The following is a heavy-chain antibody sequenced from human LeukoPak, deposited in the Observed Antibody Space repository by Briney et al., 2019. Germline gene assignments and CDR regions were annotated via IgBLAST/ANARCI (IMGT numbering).Heavy chain of an antibody. CDR3: ARGSTYYDSSGQVPFDY. CDR1: GFTFSSYS. CDR2: ISSSSSTI. Sequence: GGSLRPSCAASGFTFSSYSMNWVRQAPGKGLEGVSYISSSSSTIYYADSVKGRFTTSRDNAKNSLYLQMNSLRAEDTAVYYCARGSTYYDSSGQVPFDYWGQGTLVTVSS. D-gene: IGHD3-22*01. V-gene: IGHV3-48*01. J-gene: IGHJ4*02.